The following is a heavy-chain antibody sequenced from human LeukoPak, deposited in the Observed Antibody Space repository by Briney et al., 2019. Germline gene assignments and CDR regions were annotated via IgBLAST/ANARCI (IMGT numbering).Heavy chain of an antibody. Sequence: ASVTVSCKASGYTFTSYDINWVRQAPGQGLEWMGIINPSGGSTSYAQKFQGRVTMTRDTSTSTVYMELSSLRSEDTAVYYCARDHRRSGTTDLNWFDPWGQGTLVTVSS. V-gene: IGHV1-46*01. J-gene: IGHJ5*02. D-gene: IGHD1-26*01. CDR3: ARDHRRSGTTDLNWFDP. CDR2: INPSGGST. CDR1: GYTFTSYD.